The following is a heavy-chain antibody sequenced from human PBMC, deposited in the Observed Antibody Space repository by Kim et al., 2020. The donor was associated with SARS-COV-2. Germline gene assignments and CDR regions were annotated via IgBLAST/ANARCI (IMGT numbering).Heavy chain of an antibody. D-gene: IGHD3-10*01. V-gene: IGHV1-18*01. CDR2: ISAYNGNT. CDR1: GYTFTKYG. Sequence: ASVKVSCKASGYTFTKYGITWVRQAPGQGLEWMGWISAYNGNTNYAQKLQGRATMTTDTSTSTAYMELRSLRSDDTAVYYCARARSGGPYYYGVDVWGQGTTVTVSS. J-gene: IGHJ6*02. CDR3: ARARSGGPYYYGVDV.